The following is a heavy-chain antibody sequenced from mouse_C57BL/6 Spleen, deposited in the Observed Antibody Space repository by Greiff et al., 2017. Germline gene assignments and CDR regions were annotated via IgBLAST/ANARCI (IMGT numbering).Heavy chain of an antibody. Sequence: EVQLVESGGDLVKPGGSLKLSCAASGFTFSSYGMSWVRQTPDKRLEWVATISSGGSYTYYPDSVKGRFTISRDNAKNTLYLQMSSLKSEDTAMYYCASSSLYAMGYWGQGTSVTVSS. CDR1: GFTFSSYG. D-gene: IGHD1-1*01. CDR3: ASSSLYAMGY. CDR2: ISSGGSYT. V-gene: IGHV5-6*01. J-gene: IGHJ4*01.